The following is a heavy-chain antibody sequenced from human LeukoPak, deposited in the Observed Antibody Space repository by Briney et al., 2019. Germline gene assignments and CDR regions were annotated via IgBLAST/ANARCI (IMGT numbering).Heavy chain of an antibody. CDR1: GFTFSSYA. CDR3: ARTYPGIAVAGTGFDY. J-gene: IGHJ4*02. D-gene: IGHD6-19*01. CDR2: ISYDGSNK. Sequence: GGSLRLSCAASGFTFSSYAMHRVRQAPGKGLEWVAVISYDGSNKYYADSVKGRFTISRDNSKNTLYLQMNSLRAEDTAVYYCARTYPGIAVAGTGFDYWGQGTLVTVSS. V-gene: IGHV3-30*04.